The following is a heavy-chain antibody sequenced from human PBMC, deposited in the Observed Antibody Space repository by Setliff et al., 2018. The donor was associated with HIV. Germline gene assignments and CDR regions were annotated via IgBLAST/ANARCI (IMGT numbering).Heavy chain of an antibody. Sequence: PSETLSLTCNVSGGSISRNYYWGWIRQPPDKGLEWIGSFHYSGSTSYNPSLRSRVTISVDTSKNQLSLKLTSVTAADTATYYCARNIEWEPYAFDIWGQGTMVTVSS. J-gene: IGHJ3*02. CDR1: GGSISRNYY. V-gene: IGHV4-39*01. D-gene: IGHD1-26*01. CDR2: FHYSGST. CDR3: ARNIEWEPYAFDI.